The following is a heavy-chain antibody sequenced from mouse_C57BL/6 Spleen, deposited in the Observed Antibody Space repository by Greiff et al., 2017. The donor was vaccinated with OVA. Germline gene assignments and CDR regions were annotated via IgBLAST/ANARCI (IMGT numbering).Heavy chain of an antibody. Sequence: VKLQQPGAELVKPGASVKLSCKASGYTFTSYWMQWVKQRPGQGLEWIGEIDPSDSYTNYNQKFKGKATLTVDTSSSTAYMQLRSLTSADSAVYYCAREGITTVVATDAYWGQGTLVTVSA. CDR3: AREGITTVVATDAY. V-gene: IGHV1-50*01. D-gene: IGHD1-1*01. CDR2: IDPSDSYT. J-gene: IGHJ3*01. CDR1: GYTFTSYW.